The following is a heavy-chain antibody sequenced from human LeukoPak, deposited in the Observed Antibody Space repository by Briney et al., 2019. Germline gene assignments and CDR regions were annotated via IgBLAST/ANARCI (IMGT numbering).Heavy chain of an antibody. J-gene: IGHJ4*02. V-gene: IGHV5-51*01. CDR2: NYPDDSDI. Sequence: GESLMISSKAACYIFTNYLIGGVRPMAGKGVEWMDINYPDDSDIRYSPSFHVQVPISAHTSITTAYLQWSSLTASDTAMYYCASYYYYRAVGPFSYWGQRTLVTVSS. CDR3: ASYYYYRAVGPFSY. D-gene: IGHD3-22*01. CDR1: CYIFTNYL.